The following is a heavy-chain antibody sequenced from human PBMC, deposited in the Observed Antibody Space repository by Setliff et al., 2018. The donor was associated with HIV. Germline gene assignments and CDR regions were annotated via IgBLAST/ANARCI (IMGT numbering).Heavy chain of an antibody. CDR1: GYTFDAKY. CDR2: INPNSCGT. D-gene: IGHD2-2*01. J-gene: IGHJ4*02. Sequence: ASVKVSCKTSGYTFDAKYIHWARQAPGQGLEWMGWINPNSCGTNYARKFHGRVTMTRDTSISTAYMELRSLRSDDTAVYYCARIPPIVVVPASLLSFDYWGQGTLVTVSS. V-gene: IGHV1-2*02. CDR3: ARIPPIVVVPASLLSFDY.